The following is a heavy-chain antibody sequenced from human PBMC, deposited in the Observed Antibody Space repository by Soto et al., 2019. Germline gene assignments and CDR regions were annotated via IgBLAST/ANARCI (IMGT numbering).Heavy chain of an antibody. CDR2: IGTAGDP. CDR3: ARAADYYGSGSPYYYMDV. Sequence: GGSLRLSCAASGFTFSSYDMHWVRQATGKGLEWVSAIGTAGDPYYPGSVKGRFTISRENAKNSLYLQMNSLRAGDTAVYYCARAADYYGSGSPYYYMDVWGKGTTVTVSS. J-gene: IGHJ6*03. D-gene: IGHD3-10*01. V-gene: IGHV3-13*05. CDR1: GFTFSSYD.